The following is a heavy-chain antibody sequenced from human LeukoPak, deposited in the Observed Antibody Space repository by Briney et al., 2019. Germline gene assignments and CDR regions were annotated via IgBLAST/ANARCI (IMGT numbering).Heavy chain of an antibody. J-gene: IGHJ5*02. CDR1: GFTFSSYG. V-gene: IGHV3-30*02. CDR3: AKDDEQHRRRFDP. Sequence: GGSLSLYCAASGFTFSSYGMHWVRQAPGKWLEWVAFIRYDGSNKYYADSVKGRFTTSRDNSKNTLDLKMNSLRAEETAVYYCAKDDEQHRRRFDPWGQGTLVTVSS. D-gene: IGHD6-13*01. CDR2: IRYDGSNK.